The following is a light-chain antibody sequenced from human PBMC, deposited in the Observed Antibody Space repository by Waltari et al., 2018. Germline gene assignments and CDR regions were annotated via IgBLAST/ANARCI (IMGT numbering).Light chain of an antibody. CDR2: RDN. CDR1: NIGGKS. V-gene: IGLV3-9*01. Sequence: SYELTQPLSVSVAPGQTPTITCGGNNIGGKSFHWYQQKPGQAPVLVIYRDNNRPSGIPDRFSGSNSGNTATLTINGAQVGDEADYYCQVRDSNTAVFGGGTHLTVL. CDR3: QVRDSNTAV. J-gene: IGLJ7*01.